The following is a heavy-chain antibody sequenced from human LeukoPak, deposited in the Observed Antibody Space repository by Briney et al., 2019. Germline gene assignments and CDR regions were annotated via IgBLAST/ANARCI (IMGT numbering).Heavy chain of an antibody. Sequence: GGSLRLSCAASGFTFSTFAMIWVRQPPGKGLEGVSSIFPSGGEIHYADSVRGRFTISRDNSKSTLSLQMNSLRVEDTAIYYCATYRQVLLPFESWGQGTLVTVSS. CDR3: ATYRQVLLPFES. V-gene: IGHV3-23*01. CDR2: IFPSGGEI. CDR1: GFTFSTFA. J-gene: IGHJ4*02. D-gene: IGHD5-18*01.